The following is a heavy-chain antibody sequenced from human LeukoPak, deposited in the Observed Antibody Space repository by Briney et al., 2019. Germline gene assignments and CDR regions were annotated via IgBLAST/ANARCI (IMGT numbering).Heavy chain of an antibody. J-gene: IGHJ3*02. D-gene: IGHD6-13*01. CDR3: ARVRAAAKAFDI. Sequence: GGSLRLSCAASGFTFSSYSMNWVRQAPGKGLEWVSSISSSSSYIYYADSVKGRFTISRDNAKNSLYLHMNSLRAEDTAVYYCARVRAAAKAFDIWGQGTMVTVSS. V-gene: IGHV3-21*01. CDR2: ISSSSSYI. CDR1: GFTFSSYS.